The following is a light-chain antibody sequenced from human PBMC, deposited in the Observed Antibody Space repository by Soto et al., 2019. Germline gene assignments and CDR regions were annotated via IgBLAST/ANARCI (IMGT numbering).Light chain of an antibody. J-gene: IGLJ2*01. CDR3: CSYTSSSTVV. CDR1: SSDVGSYNL. CDR2: EVS. Sequence: QSALTQPASVSGSPGQSITISCTGTSSDVGSYNLVSWYQQHPGKAPKLLIYEVSKRPSGVSTRFSGSKSANTASLTISGLQAEDEADYYCCSYTSSSTVVFGGGTKLTVL. V-gene: IGLV2-14*02.